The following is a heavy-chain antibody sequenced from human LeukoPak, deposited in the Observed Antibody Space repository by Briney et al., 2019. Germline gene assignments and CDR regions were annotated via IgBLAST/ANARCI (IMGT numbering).Heavy chain of an antibody. CDR3: VRDRGTYRPIDY. CDR2: ISYTGTYI. J-gene: IGHJ4*02. D-gene: IGHD1-26*01. CDR1: AFSLNAYN. Sequence: EGSLRLSCAASAFSLNAYNMNWVRQAPGKGLEWVSSISYTGTYIYYADSVKSRFTISRDNAQNSLYLQMNSLRAEDTAIYYCVRDRGTYRPIDYWGQGTLVTVSS. V-gene: IGHV3-21*04.